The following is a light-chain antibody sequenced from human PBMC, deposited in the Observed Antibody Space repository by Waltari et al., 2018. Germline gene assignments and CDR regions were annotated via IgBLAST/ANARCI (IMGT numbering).Light chain of an antibody. CDR2: GAA. CDR1: QTVRSY. V-gene: IGKV3-20*01. Sequence: EIVLTQSPGTLSLSPGERATLSCRASQTVRSYLAWYQQKPGQAPRLLIYGAASRATGVPDRFSGSGSGTDFTLTISRLEPEDFAVYYCKQYGGSVRTLGQGTKVEIK. J-gene: IGKJ1*01. CDR3: KQYGGSVRT.